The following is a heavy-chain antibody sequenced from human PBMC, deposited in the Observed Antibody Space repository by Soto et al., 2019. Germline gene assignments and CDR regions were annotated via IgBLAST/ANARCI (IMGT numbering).Heavy chain of an antibody. Sequence: EVQVVESGGGLVQPGGSLRLSCVASGFTFTRYWMSWARQAPGKGLELVANINPDESEEYYVDSVKGRFTISRDNAKNSLYLHMSSLRVGDTAVYYCARFASGISASTWGQGTLVTVSS. CDR2: INPDESEE. V-gene: IGHV3-7*05. CDR1: GFTFTRYW. D-gene: IGHD5-12*01. CDR3: ARFASGISAST. J-gene: IGHJ5*02.